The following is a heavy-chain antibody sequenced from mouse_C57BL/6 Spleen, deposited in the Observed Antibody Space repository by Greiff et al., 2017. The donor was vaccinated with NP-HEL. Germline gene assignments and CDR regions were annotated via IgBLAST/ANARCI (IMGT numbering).Heavy chain of an antibody. J-gene: IGHJ1*03. CDR1: GYTFTSYW. D-gene: IGHD1-1*01. V-gene: IGHV1-72*01. CDR3: ASGGFYGSSYWYFDV. CDR2: IDPNSGGT. Sequence: QVQLQQPGAELVKPGASVKLSCKASGYTFTSYWMHWVKQRPGRGLEWIGRIDPNSGGTKYNEKFKSKATLTVDKPSSTAYMQLSSLTSEDSAVYYCASGGFYGSSYWYFDVWGTGTTVTVSS.